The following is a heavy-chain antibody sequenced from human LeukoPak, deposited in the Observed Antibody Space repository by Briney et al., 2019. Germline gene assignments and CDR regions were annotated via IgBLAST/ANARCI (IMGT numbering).Heavy chain of an antibody. CDR3: AKGDGYDFWSGYPYFDY. Sequence: GGSLRLSCAASGFTVSSNYMSWVRQAPGKGLEWVSVIYSGGSTYYADSVKGRFTISRDNSKNTLYLQMNSLRAEDTAVYYCAKGDGYDFWSGYPYFDYWGQGTLVTVSS. CDR1: GFTVSSNY. D-gene: IGHD3-3*01. CDR2: IYSGGST. J-gene: IGHJ4*02. V-gene: IGHV3-53*01.